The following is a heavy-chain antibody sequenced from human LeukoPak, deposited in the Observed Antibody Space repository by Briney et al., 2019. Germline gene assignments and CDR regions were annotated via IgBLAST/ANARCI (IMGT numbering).Heavy chain of an antibody. J-gene: IGHJ4*02. V-gene: IGHV3-21*01. CDR3: ARDCGGDCYSHYFDY. Sequence: GGSLRLSCAASGFTFDDHGMTWVRQAPGKGLEWVSSISSGSSYIYYADSLKGRFTISRDNAKNSLYLQMNSLRADDTAVYYCARDCGGDCYSHYFDYWGQGTLVTVSS. CDR1: GFTFDDHG. CDR2: ISSGSSYI. D-gene: IGHD2-21*02.